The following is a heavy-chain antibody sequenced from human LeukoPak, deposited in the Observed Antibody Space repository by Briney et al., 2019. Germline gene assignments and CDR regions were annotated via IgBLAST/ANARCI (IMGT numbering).Heavy chain of an antibody. Sequence: GGSLRLSCAASGFTFTSYSMNWVRQAPGKGLEWVSTISGGGGSTYYADSVKGRFTISRDNSKNTLYLQMNSVRADDTAIYYCAKDLNIVTLTGMAPGRRIDYWGQGVLVTVSS. CDR1: GFTFTSYS. J-gene: IGHJ4*02. CDR2: ISGGGGST. D-gene: IGHD3-22*01. V-gene: IGHV3-23*01. CDR3: AKDLNIVTLTGMAPGRRIDY.